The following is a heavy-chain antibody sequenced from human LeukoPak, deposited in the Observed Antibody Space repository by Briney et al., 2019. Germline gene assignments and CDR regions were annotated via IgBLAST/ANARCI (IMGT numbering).Heavy chain of an antibody. V-gene: IGHV3-30-3*01. J-gene: IGHJ4*02. CDR1: GFTFSSYA. CDR2: ISYDGSNK. CDR3: AKAMIVGNPTDY. Sequence: GGSLRLSCAASGFTFSSYAMHWVRQAPGKGLEWVAVISYDGSNKYYADSVKGRFTISRDNSKNTLYLQMNSLRAEDTAVYYCAKAMIVGNPTDYWGQGTLVTVSS. D-gene: IGHD3-22*01.